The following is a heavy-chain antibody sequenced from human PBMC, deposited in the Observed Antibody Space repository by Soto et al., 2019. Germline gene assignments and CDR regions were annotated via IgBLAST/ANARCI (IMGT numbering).Heavy chain of an antibody. V-gene: IGHV3-30*18. CDR2: ISNDGNRK. J-gene: IGHJ3*02. CDR1: GFSFSSYG. Sequence: LILSCAASGFSFSSYGMHWVRQAPGRGLEWVTVISNDGNRKYYGESVKGRFSVSRDNDKDTLYLQMNCLRPEDTGVYYCAKDRRQLSALDMWGQGTMVTV. CDR3: AKDRRQLSALDM.